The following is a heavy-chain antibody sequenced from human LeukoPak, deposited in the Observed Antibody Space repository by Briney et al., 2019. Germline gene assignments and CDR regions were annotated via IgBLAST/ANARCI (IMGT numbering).Heavy chain of an antibody. D-gene: IGHD3-3*01. CDR1: GGTFSSYA. J-gene: IGHJ4*02. CDR2: IIPILGIA. V-gene: IGHV1-69*04. CDR3: ARHGILGGLGPFYY. Sequence: SVKVSCKASGGTFSSYAISWVRQAPGQGLEWMGRIIPILGIANYAQKFQGRVTITADKSTSTAYMELSSLRSEDTAVYYCARHGILGGLGPFYYWGQGTLVTVSS.